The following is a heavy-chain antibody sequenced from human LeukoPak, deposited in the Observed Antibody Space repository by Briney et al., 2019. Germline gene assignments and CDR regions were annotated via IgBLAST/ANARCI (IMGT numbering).Heavy chain of an antibody. CDR1: DHSFSTHY. J-gene: IGHJ3*02. CDR3: ARDPTTVTKGFDI. D-gene: IGHD4-17*01. Sequence: PSETLSLTCSVSDHSFSTHYWTWIRQPPGKGLEWIGYISSIGSTNYNPSLKSRVTISVDTSKKRFSLKMTSVTAADTAVYYCARDPTTVTKGFDIWGQGTMVTVSS. CDR2: ISSIGST. V-gene: IGHV4-59*11.